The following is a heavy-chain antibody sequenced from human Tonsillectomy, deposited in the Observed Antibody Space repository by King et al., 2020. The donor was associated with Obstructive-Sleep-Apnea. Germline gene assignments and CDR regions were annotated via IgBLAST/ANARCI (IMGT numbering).Heavy chain of an antibody. CDR3: AYSGQGWNEGGVDV. Sequence: QLVQSGAEMKKPGSSVKVSCQASGGTFSGCVITWVRQAPGQGLECVGRIIPMPGIVTSAQKFQDRVSITADESTSTVYMELSRLRSDDTAVYYCAYSGQGWNEGGVDVWGQGTLVTVSS. J-gene: IGHJ5*02. D-gene: IGHD1-1*01. CDR1: GGTFSGCV. V-gene: IGHV1-69*04. CDR2: IIPMPGIV.